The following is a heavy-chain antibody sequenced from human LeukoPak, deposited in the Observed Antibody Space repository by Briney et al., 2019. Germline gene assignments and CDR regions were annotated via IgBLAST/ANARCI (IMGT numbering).Heavy chain of an antibody. D-gene: IGHD5-24*01. Sequence: GPTLVKPTQTLPLTCTFSGFSFITPGVGVGWIRQPPGKALEWLALIYWNDDKRYSPSLKSRLTITKDTSKNQVVLTMTNTAPVYAATCYCSASPREGNWFDPWGQGTLVTVSS. CDR2: IYWNDDK. CDR1: GFSFITPGVG. CDR3: SASPREGNWFDP. J-gene: IGHJ5*02. V-gene: IGHV2-5*01.